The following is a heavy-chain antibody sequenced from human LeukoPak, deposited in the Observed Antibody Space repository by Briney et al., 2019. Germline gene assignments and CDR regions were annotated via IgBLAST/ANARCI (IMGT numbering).Heavy chain of an antibody. CDR1: GYTFTSYD. CDR3: ARSEMVAATVCYFDY. D-gene: IGHD2-15*01. V-gene: IGHV1-2*06. J-gene: IGHJ4*02. Sequence: GASVKASCKASGYTFTSYDINWVRQATGQGLEWMGRINPNSGGTNYAQKFQGRVTMTRDTSISTAYMELSRLRSDDTAVYYCARSEMVAATVCYFDYWGQGTLVTVSS. CDR2: INPNSGGT.